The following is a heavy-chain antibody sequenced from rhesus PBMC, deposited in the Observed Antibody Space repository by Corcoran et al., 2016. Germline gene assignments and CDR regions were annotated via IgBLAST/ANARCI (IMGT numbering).Heavy chain of an antibody. CDR3: ASGGYNFWTGYYLAY. V-gene: IGHV4-173*01. CDR2: IAGSGGST. CDR1: GGSISSDY. J-gene: IGHJ4*01. Sequence: QLQLQESGPGLVKPSETLSLTCAVSGGSISSDYWRRSRQPPGKGRVWIVRIAGSGGSTDYNPSLKSRVSNSTDTSKNPLSLKLTSMTAADTAVYYCASGGYNFWTGYYLAYWGQGVLVTVSS. D-gene: IGHD3-3*01.